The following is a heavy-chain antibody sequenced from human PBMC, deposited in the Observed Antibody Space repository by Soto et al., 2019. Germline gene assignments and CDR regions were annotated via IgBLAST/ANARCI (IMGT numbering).Heavy chain of an antibody. V-gene: IGHV3-30*18. J-gene: IGHJ4*02. CDR1: GFTFSSYG. CDR3: AKDRSGIAVAGPGY. D-gene: IGHD6-19*01. CDR2: ISYDGSNK. Sequence: GGSLRLSCAASGFTFSSYGMHWVRQAPGKGLEWVAVISYDGSNKYYADSVKGRFTISRDNSKNTLYLQMNSLRAEDTAVYYYAKDRSGIAVAGPGYWGQGTLVTVSS.